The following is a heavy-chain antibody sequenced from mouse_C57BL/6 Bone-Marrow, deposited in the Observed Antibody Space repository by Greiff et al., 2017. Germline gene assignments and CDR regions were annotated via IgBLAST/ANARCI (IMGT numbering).Heavy chain of an antibody. D-gene: IGHD2-4*01. Sequence: QVQLQQSGPELVKPGASVKISCKASGYSFTSYYIHWVKQRPGQGLEWIGWIYPGSGNTKYNEKFNGKATLTADTSSSTAYMQLSSLTSEDSAVYYGARNYDYDYYYAMDYWGQGTSVTVSA. CDR3: ARNYDYDYYYAMDY. CDR1: GYSFTSYY. J-gene: IGHJ4*01. V-gene: IGHV1-66*01. CDR2: IYPGSGNT.